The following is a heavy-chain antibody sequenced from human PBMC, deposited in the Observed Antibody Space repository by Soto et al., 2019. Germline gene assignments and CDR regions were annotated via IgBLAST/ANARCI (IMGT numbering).Heavy chain of an antibody. D-gene: IGHD2-21*01. CDR3: ARAKAVVIAALDI. CDR2: VSDNGGSRGST. J-gene: IGHJ3*02. Sequence: EVELLESGGGLVQPGGSLRLSCKASGFMFNNSAMTWVRQAPGQGLQWVASVSDNGGSRGSTYYADSVKGRFTISRDNSKNTLYLQLDSLTGADTAVYYRARAKAVVIAALDIWGQGTMVTVSS. CDR1: GFMFNNSA. V-gene: IGHV3-23*01.